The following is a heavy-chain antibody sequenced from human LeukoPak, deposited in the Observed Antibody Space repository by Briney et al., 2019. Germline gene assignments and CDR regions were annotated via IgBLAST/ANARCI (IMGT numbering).Heavy chain of an antibody. J-gene: IGHJ4*02. CDR1: GYTFTGYY. Sequence: ASVKVSCKASGYTFTGYYMHWVRQAPGQGLEWMGWINPNSGGTNYAQKFQGRVTMTRDTSISTAYMELSRLRPDDTAVYYCARDYCTNGVCYLFPLYYFDYWGQGTLVTVSS. CDR2: INPNSGGT. V-gene: IGHV1-2*02. CDR3: ARDYCTNGVCYLFPLYYFDY. D-gene: IGHD2-8*01.